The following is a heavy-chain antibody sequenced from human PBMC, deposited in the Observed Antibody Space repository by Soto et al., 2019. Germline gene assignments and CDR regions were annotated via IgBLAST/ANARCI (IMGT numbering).Heavy chain of an antibody. V-gene: IGHV1-24*01. Sequence: ASVKVSGKVSGYTLTELSIHWVRQAPGKGLEWMGGFDPEDGETIYAQKFQGRVTMTEDTSTDTAYMELSSLRSEDTAVYYCATAEQLARHNWFDPWGQGTLVTVSS. CDR1: GYTLTELS. J-gene: IGHJ5*02. CDR3: ATAEQLARHNWFDP. D-gene: IGHD6-6*01. CDR2: FDPEDGET.